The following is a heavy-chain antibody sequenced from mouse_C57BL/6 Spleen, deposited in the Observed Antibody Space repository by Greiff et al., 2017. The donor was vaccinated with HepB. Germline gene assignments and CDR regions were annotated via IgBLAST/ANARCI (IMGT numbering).Heavy chain of an antibody. V-gene: IGHV1-64*01. CDR3: AREDYGSSYYFDY. Sequence: QVQLQQPGAELVKPGASVKLSCKASGYTFTSYWMHWVKQRPGQGLEWIGMIHPNSGSTNYNEKFKSKATLTVDKPSSTAYMQLSSLTSEDSAVYYCAREDYGSSYYFDYWGQGTTLTVSS. CDR2: IHPNSGST. D-gene: IGHD1-1*01. CDR1: GYTFTSYW. J-gene: IGHJ2*01.